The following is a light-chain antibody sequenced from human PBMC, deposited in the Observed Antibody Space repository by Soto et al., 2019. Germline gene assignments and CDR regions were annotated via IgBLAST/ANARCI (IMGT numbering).Light chain of an antibody. CDR1: SSDVGAYNY. V-gene: IGLV2-14*01. CDR2: EVS. Sequence: QSALTQPASVSGSPGQSITISCTGTSSDVGAYNYVSWYQQHPGNAPKLMIYEVSNRPSGVSLRFSGSKSGNTASLTISGLQAEDEADYFCSSYTVSSTYVFGTGTKLTVL. J-gene: IGLJ1*01. CDR3: SSYTVSSTYV.